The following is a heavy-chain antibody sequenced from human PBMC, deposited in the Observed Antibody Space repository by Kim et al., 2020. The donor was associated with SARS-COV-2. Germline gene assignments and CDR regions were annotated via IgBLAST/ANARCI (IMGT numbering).Heavy chain of an antibody. D-gene: IGHD3-22*01. CDR3: ARDLTQSRGYDVALDL. J-gene: IGHJ3*01. Sequence: GGSLRLSCAASGFSVSSNYMTWVRQAPGKGLEWVSVFYLGGTTYYADSVRGRFTISRDNSKNTVYLQMNSLRAEDTAVYYCARDLTQSRGYDVALDLWGQGKMVTVSS. CDR1: GFSVSSNY. CDR2: FYLGGTT. V-gene: IGHV3-53*01.